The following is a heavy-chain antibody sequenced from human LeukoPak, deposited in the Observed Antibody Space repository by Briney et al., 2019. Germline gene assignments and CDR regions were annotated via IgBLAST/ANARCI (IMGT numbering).Heavy chain of an antibody. CDR2: INHSGST. CDR3: ARGRGRLVSWLQLGYYFDY. CDR1: GGSFSGYY. Sequence: TSEILSLTCAVYGGSFSGYYWSWIRQPPGKGLEWIGEINHSGSTNYNPSLKSRVTISVDTSKNQFSLKLSSVTAADTAVYYCARGRGRLVSWLQLGYYFDYWGQGTLVTVSS. D-gene: IGHD5-24*01. V-gene: IGHV4-34*01. J-gene: IGHJ4*02.